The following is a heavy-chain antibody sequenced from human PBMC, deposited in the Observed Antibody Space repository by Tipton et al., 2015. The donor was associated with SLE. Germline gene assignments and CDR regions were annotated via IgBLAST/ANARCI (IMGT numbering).Heavy chain of an antibody. V-gene: IGHV4-30-2*05. J-gene: IGHJ5*02. CDR2: IYYSGST. Sequence: LRLSCAVSGGSISSGGYSWSWIRQPPGKGLEWIGYIYYSGSTYYNPSLKSRVTISVDTSKNQFSLKLSSVTAADTAVYYCARGGHPYSYSSSWSYNWFDPWGQGTLVTVSS. D-gene: IGHD6-13*01. CDR1: GGSISSGGYS. CDR3: ARGGHPYSYSSSWSYNWFDP.